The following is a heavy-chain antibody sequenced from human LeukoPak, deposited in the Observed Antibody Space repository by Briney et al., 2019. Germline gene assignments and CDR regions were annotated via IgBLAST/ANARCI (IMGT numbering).Heavy chain of an antibody. Sequence: AGGSLRLSCAASGFTVSSNYMSWVRQAPGKGLEWVAVISYDGSNKFYADSVKGRFTISRDNTKNTLYLQMNSLRAEDTAVYYCVRGGSYSTNPFDIWGQGTMVTVSS. V-gene: IGHV3-30*03. CDR3: VRGGSYSTNPFDI. CDR1: GFTVSSNY. D-gene: IGHD1-26*01. J-gene: IGHJ3*02. CDR2: ISYDGSNK.